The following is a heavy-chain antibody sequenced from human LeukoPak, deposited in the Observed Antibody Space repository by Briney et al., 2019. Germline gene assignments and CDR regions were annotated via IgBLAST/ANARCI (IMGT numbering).Heavy chain of an antibody. D-gene: IGHD1-26*01. V-gene: IGHV4-34*01. CDR1: GGSPRVYY. CDR2: INHSGST. CDR3: VRTHPATTSAFDI. Sequence: SETLSLTCAVYGGSPRVYYWSWVRGPPGKGLEGIGEINHSGSTNYNPSLKSRVTISVHTSKNQFSLKLSSVTAADTAVYYCVRTHPATTSAFDIWGQGTMVTVSS. J-gene: IGHJ3*02.